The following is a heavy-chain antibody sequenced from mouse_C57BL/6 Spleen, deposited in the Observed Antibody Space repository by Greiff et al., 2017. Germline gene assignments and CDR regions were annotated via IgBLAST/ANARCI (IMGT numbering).Heavy chain of an antibody. CDR3: ASHYGSSPHAMDY. Sequence: EVQLVESGGDLVKPGGSLKLSCAASGFTFSSYGMSWVRQTPDKRLEWVATISSGGSYTYYPDSVKGRFTISRDNAKNTLYLQMSSLKSEDTAMYYCASHYGSSPHAMDYWGQGTSVTVSS. D-gene: IGHD1-1*01. J-gene: IGHJ4*01. CDR1: GFTFSSYG. V-gene: IGHV5-6*01. CDR2: ISSGGSYT.